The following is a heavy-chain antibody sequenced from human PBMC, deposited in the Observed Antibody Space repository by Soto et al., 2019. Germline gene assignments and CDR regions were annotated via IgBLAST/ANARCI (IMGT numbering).Heavy chain of an antibody. Sequence: SETLSLSCTVSGGSISSGDYYWSWIRQPPGKGLEWIGYIYYSGSTYYNPSLKSRVTISVDTSKNQFSLKLSSVTAADTAVYYCARGFRWELLLGSDSFDPWGRATLVTLSS. CDR1: GGSISSGDYY. D-gene: IGHD1-26*01. V-gene: IGHV4-30-4*01. CDR3: ARGFRWELLLGSDSFDP. J-gene: IGHJ5*02. CDR2: IYYSGST.